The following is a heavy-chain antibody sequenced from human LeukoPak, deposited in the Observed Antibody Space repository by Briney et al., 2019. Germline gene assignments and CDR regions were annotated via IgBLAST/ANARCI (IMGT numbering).Heavy chain of an antibody. Sequence: GGSLTLSCAASGFTFSSYTMNWARQAPGKGLEWVSYISGSGSARYYADSVKGRFTISRDNAKNSLYMQMNSLRDEDTAVYYCARISGLGAREYLDHWGQGTLVTVSS. V-gene: IGHV3-48*02. CDR1: GFTFSSYT. J-gene: IGHJ4*02. D-gene: IGHD2/OR15-2a*01. CDR3: ARISGLGAREYLDH. CDR2: ISGSGSAR.